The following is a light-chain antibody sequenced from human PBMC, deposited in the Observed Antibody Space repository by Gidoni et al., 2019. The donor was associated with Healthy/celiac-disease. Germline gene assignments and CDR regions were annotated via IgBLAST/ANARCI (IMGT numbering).Light chain of an antibody. CDR3: MQALQTSWT. Sequence: DIVMTQSPLSLPVTPGEPASISCRSSQSLLHSNGYNYLDWYLQTPGQSPQLLIYFGSNRASGVTDRLSGSGSGTDFTLKISRVEAEDVGVYYCMQALQTSWTFGQGTKVEIK. CDR2: FGS. V-gene: IGKV2-28*01. CDR1: QSLLHSNGYNY. J-gene: IGKJ1*01.